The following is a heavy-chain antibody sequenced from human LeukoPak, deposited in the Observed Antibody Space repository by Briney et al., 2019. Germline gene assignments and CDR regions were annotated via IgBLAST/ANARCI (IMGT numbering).Heavy chain of an antibody. D-gene: IGHD6-13*01. Sequence: ASVKVSCRASGYTFTDYYMHWVRQAPGQGLERMGRINPNSVDTDYAQKFQGRVTMTRDTSISTAYMELSRLRSDDTAVYYCVRSNSWTTDFWGQGTLVTVSS. CDR3: VRSNSWTTDF. CDR2: INPNSVDT. J-gene: IGHJ4*02. V-gene: IGHV1-2*06. CDR1: GYTFTDYY.